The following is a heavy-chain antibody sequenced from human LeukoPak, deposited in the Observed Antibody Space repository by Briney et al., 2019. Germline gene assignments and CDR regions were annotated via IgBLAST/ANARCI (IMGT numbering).Heavy chain of an antibody. D-gene: IGHD3-3*01. CDR2: IYYGGST. Sequence: SETLSLTCTVSGGSISSYYWSWIRQPPGKGLEWTGYIYYGGSTNYNPSLKSRVTISVDTSKNQFSLKLSSVTAADMAVYYCARGANYDFWSGYYTSFDYWGQGTLVTVSS. CDR3: ARGANYDFWSGYYTSFDY. J-gene: IGHJ4*02. V-gene: IGHV4-59*01. CDR1: GGSISSYY.